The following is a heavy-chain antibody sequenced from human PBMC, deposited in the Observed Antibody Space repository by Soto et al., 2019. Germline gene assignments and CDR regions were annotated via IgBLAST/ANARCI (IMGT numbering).Heavy chain of an antibody. CDR1: GFSFSSYA. J-gene: IGHJ4*02. CDR3: AKLGASYGHYYFDY. V-gene: IGHV3-23*01. D-gene: IGHD5-18*01. CDR2: ISGSGGST. Sequence: GGSLRRSCAASGFSFSSYAMSWVRQAPGKGLEWVSAISGSGGSTYYADSVKGRFTISRDNSKNTLYLQMNSLRAEDTAVYYCAKLGASYGHYYFDYWGQGTLVTVSS.